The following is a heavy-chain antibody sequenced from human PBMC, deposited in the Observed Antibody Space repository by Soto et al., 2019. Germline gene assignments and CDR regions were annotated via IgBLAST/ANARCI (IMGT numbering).Heavy chain of an antibody. CDR1: GGSVNSGSFY. CDR3: ARTSSSGSGRGRSMDV. D-gene: IGHD3-10*01. Sequence: QMQLQESGPGLVKASETLSLTCTVSGGSVNSGSFYWGWIRQPPGKGLEWIGYIYGSGSTNYNPSLRRRVPISVDTSKSQSSLQLSTVTAAATAGYFGARTSSSGSGRGRSMDVWGQGTTVTVSS. CDR2: IYGSGST. V-gene: IGHV4-61*01. J-gene: IGHJ6*02.